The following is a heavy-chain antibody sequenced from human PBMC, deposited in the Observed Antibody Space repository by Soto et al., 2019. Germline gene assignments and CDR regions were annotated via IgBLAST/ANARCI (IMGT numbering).Heavy chain of an antibody. V-gene: IGHV4-59*01. CDR3: ARDRICGGGSCSHAFDI. J-gene: IGHJ3*02. Sequence: ETLAPPFPVSGGPIRSYHREWFPEAPGKGLGWVGDIYFRGTTHYNPSLKSRVPLSIGPSKNQFSLKLRYVTSADTAVYYCARDRICGGGSCSHAFDIWGQGTMVTASS. CDR2: IYFRGTT. D-gene: IGHD2-15*01. CDR1: GGPIRSYH.